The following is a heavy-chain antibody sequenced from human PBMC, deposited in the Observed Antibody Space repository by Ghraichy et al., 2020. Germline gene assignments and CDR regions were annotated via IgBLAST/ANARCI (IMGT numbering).Heavy chain of an antibody. V-gene: IGHV1-2*02. CDR1: GYTFTGYY. Sequence: ASVKVSCKASGYTFTGYYMHWVRQAPGQGLEWMGWINPNSGGTNYAQKFQGRVTMTRDTSISTAYMELSRLRSDDTAVYYCARVSERYDFWSGWTPPEHWGQGTLVTVST. J-gene: IGHJ4*02. CDR3: ARVSERYDFWSGWTPPEH. CDR2: INPNSGGT. D-gene: IGHD3-3*01.